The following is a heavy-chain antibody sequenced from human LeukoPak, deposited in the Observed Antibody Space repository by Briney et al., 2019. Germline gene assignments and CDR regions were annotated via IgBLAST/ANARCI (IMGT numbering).Heavy chain of an antibody. D-gene: IGHD3-10*01. J-gene: IGHJ4*02. Sequence: SETLSLTCSVSGSSIASRNWWGWIRQPPGKGLEWIGYICYTGSIYYNPSLKSRVTMSVDTSKNQFSLRLSSVTAVDTAVYYCARKTDAKSYYPDWGQGTLVTVSS. V-gene: IGHV4-28*05. CDR3: ARKTDAKSYYPD. CDR2: ICYTGSI. CDR1: GSSIASRNW.